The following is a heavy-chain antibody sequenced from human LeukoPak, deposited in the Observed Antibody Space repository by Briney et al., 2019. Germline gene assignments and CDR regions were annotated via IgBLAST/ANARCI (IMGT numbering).Heavy chain of an antibody. J-gene: IGHJ2*01. Sequence: GGSLRLSCAASGFTFSNAWMSWVRQAPGKGLEWVGRIKSKTDGGTTDYAAPVKGRFTISRDDSKNTLYLQMNSLKTEDTAVYYCTTDPSWGRVSYWYFDLWGRGTLVTVSS. CDR3: TTDPSWGRVSYWYFDL. CDR1: GFTFSNAW. CDR2: IKSKTDGGTT. V-gene: IGHV3-15*01. D-gene: IGHD7-27*01.